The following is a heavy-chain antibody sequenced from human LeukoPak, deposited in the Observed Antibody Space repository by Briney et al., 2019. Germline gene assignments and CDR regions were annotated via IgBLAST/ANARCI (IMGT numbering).Heavy chain of an antibody. D-gene: IGHD3-10*01. Sequence: GGSLRLSCAASGFTFSSYGMSWVRQAPGKGLEWVSAISGSGGSTYYADSVKGRFTISRDNSKNTLYLQMNSLRAEDTAVYYCASSSDIYGSGSYFNSLGDVWGKGTTVSISS. J-gene: IGHJ6*04. CDR1: GFTFSSYG. CDR2: ISGSGGST. V-gene: IGHV3-23*01. CDR3: ASSSDIYGSGSYFNSLGDV.